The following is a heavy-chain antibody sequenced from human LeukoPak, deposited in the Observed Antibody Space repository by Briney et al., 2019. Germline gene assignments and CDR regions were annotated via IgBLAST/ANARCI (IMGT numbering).Heavy chain of an antibody. CDR1: GFTFGDYA. CDR2: IRSKAYGGTT. D-gene: IGHD2-2*01. J-gene: IGHJ5*02. Sequence: PGGSLRLSCTTSGFTFGDYAMSWVRQAPGKGLEWVGFIRSKAYGGTTEYAASVKGRFTISRDDSKSIAYLQMNSLKTEDTAVYYCTRVHQGYCSSTSCYKGVRNWFDPWGQGTLVTVSS. V-gene: IGHV3-49*04. CDR3: TRVHQGYCSSTSCYKGVRNWFDP.